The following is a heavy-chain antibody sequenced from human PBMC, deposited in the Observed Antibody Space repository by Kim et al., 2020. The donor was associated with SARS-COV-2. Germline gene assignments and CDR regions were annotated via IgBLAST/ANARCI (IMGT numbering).Heavy chain of an antibody. Sequence: SETLSLTCTVSGGSISSYYWSWIRQPPGKGLEWIGYIYYSGSTNYNPSLKSRVTISVDTSKNQFSLKLSSVTAADTAVYYCARGYDILTGLDVWGPGTTV. CDR1: GGSISSYY. V-gene: IGHV4-59*13. J-gene: IGHJ6*02. CDR3: ARGYDILTGLDV. CDR2: IYYSGST. D-gene: IGHD3-9*01.